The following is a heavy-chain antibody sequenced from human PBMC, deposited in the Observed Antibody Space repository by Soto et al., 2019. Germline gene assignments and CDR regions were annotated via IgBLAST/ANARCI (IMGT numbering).Heavy chain of an antibody. CDR3: TRGIDV. CDR2: IKRNPHGATK. J-gene: IGHJ3*01. CDR1: GFSLGDYA. V-gene: IGHV3-49*04. Sequence: GLLRLSCTTSGFSLGDYALTWARQAPGKGLEWVGFIKRNPHGATKKYDAYVEGTLTIHRDHPKGIDYMQMKSLKNEDTAVYYCTRGIDV.